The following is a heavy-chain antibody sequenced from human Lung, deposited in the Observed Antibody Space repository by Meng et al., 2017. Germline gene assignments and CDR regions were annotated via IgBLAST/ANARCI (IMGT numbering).Heavy chain of an antibody. V-gene: IGHV4-34*01. CDR3: ARERHSTIIRGVIDF. CDR2: INHGGST. J-gene: IGHJ4*02. D-gene: IGHD3-10*01. Sequence: QVQLQEWGAGLLGPSGNLSLTCAVYGGSISGSYWSWIRQSSAKGLEWIGKINHGGSTNYNPSLESRVTISVDTPKNQFSLRLTSMTVADTAVYYCARERHSTIIRGVIDFWGQGALVTVSS. CDR1: GGSISGSY.